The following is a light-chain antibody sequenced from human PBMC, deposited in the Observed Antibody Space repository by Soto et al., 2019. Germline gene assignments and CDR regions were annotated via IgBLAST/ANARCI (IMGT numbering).Light chain of an antibody. J-gene: IGLJ1*01. CDR3: SSYAGSNNWN. CDR2: EGS. V-gene: IGLV2-8*01. Sequence: QSALTQPPSASGSPGQSVTISCTGTSSDVGGYNYVSWYQQHPGKAPKLMIYEGSKRRSGVPDRFSGSKSDNTASLTVSGLQAEDEADYYCSSYAGSNNWNFGTGTKLTVL. CDR1: SSDVGGYNY.